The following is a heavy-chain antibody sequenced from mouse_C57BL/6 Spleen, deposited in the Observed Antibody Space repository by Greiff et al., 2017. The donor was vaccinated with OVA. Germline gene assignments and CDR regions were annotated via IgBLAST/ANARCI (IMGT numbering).Heavy chain of an antibody. D-gene: IGHD3-2*02. CDR3: AREEARQLRLDCAMDD. V-gene: IGHV1-55*01. J-gene: IGHJ4*01. CDR2: IYPGSGST. CDR1: GYTFTSYW. Sequence: QVQLQQPGAELVKPGASVKMSCKASGYTFTSYWITWVKQRPGQGLEWIGDIYPGSGSTNYNEKFKSKATLTVDTSSSTAYMQLSSLTSEDSVVYYCAREEARQLRLDCAMDDWGQGTSVTVSS.